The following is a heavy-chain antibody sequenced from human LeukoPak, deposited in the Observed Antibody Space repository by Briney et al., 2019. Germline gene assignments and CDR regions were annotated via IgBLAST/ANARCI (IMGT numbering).Heavy chain of an antibody. J-gene: IGHJ4*02. CDR1: GGSISSYY. V-gene: IGHV4-59*01. CDR2: TYYSGST. Sequence: SETLSLTCTVSGGSISSYYWSWLRQPPGKGLEWIGYTYYSGSTNYNPSLTSRVTISVETSKNEFSLKLRSVTAADTAVYYCARVTGYRIEDYFDYWGQGTLVTVSS. CDR3: ARVTGYRIEDYFDY. D-gene: IGHD6-13*01.